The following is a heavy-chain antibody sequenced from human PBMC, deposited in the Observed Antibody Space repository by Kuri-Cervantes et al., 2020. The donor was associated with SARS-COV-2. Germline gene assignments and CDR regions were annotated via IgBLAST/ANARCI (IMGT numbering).Heavy chain of an antibody. CDR1: GGSISSRDYC. CDR2: IYYGGTT. CDR3: ARCSRIVADYWYFDV. V-gene: IGHV4-30-4*08. D-gene: IGHD1-26*01. J-gene: IGHJ2*01. Sequence: SETLSLTCTVSGGSISSRDYCWSWIRQPPGEGLKWMGYIYYGGTTYYRPSLKSRLAMSLDTPNNQFSLRLSSVTAADTAVYYCARCSRIVADYWYFDVWDRGTLVTVSS.